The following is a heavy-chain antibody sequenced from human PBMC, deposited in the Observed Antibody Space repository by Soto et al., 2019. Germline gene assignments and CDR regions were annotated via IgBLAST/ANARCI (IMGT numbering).Heavy chain of an antibody. J-gene: IGHJ3*02. CDR1: GFTFSSYA. Sequence: GGSLILSCAASGFTFSSYAMSWVRQAPGKGLEWVSAISGSGGSTYYADSVKGRFTISRDNSKNTLYLQMNSLRAEDTAVYYCAKELPRITGQDHAFDIWGQGTMVTVSS. D-gene: IGHD2-21*01. CDR3: AKELPRITGQDHAFDI. V-gene: IGHV3-23*01. CDR2: ISGSGGST.